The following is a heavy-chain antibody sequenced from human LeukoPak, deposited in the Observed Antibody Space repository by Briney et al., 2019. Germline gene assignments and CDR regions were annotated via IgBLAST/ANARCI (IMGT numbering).Heavy chain of an antibody. Sequence: ASVKVSCKASGYTFTSYDINWVRQATGQGLEWMGWMNPNNGNTGYAQKFQGRVAITRNTSISTAYMELSSLRSEDTAVYYCAREGHSSGWYGRADAFDIWGQGTMVTVSS. CDR2: MNPNNGNT. CDR3: AREGHSSGWYGRADAFDI. J-gene: IGHJ3*02. V-gene: IGHV1-8*03. D-gene: IGHD6-19*01. CDR1: GYTFTSYD.